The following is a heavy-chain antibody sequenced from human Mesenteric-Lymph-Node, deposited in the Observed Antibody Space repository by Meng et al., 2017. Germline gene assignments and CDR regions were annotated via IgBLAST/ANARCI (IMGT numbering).Heavy chain of an antibody. J-gene: IGHJ6*02. V-gene: IGHV1-69*02. CDR1: GGTFSSYT. CDR2: IIPILGIA. Sequence: SVKVSCKASGGTFSSYTISWVRQAPGQGLEWMGRIIPILGIANYAQKFQGRVTITADESTSTAYMELSSLRSEDTAVYYCARGRTINGYCSGGSCYDAGHYYYYGMDVWGQGTTVTVSS. D-gene: IGHD2-15*01. CDR3: ARGRTINGYCSGGSCYDAGHYYYYGMDV.